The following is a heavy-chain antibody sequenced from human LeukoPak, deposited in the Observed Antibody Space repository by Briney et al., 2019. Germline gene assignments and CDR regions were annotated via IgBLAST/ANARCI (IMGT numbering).Heavy chain of an antibody. CDR3: ARGRYTFDY. CDR2: IYYSGST. J-gene: IGHJ4*02. V-gene: IGHV4-61*08. CDR1: GFSLSTSGVC. D-gene: IGHD1-1*01. Sequence: SGPALVKPTQTLTLTCTFSGFSLSTSGVCVSWIRQPPGKGLEYIGYIYYSGSTNHNPSLKSRVTISVDTSKNQFSLKLSSVTAADTAVYYCARGRYTFDYWGQGTLVTVSS.